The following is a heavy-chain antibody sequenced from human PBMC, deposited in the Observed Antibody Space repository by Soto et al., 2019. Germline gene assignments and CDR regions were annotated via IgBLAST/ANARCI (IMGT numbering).Heavy chain of an antibody. CDR2: ISYDGSSQ. V-gene: IGHV3-30*18. CDR3: AKDTTAVFAELSWQDS. J-gene: IGHJ4*02. Sequence: QVQLVESGGGVVQPGRSLRLSCAASGFTFNSYGMHWVRQAPGKGLEWVAVISYDGSSQYYADSVRGRFTISRDNSKNRLYLHMNSLRPDDTALYYCAKDTTAVFAELSWQDSWRQGTLVTVSP. CDR1: GFTFNSYG. D-gene: IGHD1-26*01.